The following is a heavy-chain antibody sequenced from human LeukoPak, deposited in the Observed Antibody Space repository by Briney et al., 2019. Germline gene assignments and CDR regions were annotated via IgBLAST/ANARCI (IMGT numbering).Heavy chain of an antibody. J-gene: IGHJ4*02. D-gene: IGHD2-15*01. CDR2: IYYSGST. CDR1: GGSISSSSYY. Sequence: SETLSLTCTVSGGSISSSSYYWGWIRQPPGKGLEWTGSIYYSGSTYYNPSLKSRVTISVDTSKNQFSLKLSSVTAADTAVYYCARDLTEYCSGGSCYGHDYWGQGTLVTVSS. V-gene: IGHV4-39*07. CDR3: ARDLTEYCSGGSCYGHDY.